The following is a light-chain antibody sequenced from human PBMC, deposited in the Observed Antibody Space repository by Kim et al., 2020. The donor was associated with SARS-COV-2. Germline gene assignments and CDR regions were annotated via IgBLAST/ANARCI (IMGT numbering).Light chain of an antibody. CDR1: QSVGSNY. Sequence: PGERDTLSCRASQSVGSNYLAWYQQKPGQAPRLLIYDASNRATGIPDRFSGSGSGTDFTLTISRLEPEDFAVYYCQQYGSSPRTFGQGTKVDIK. CDR2: DAS. J-gene: IGKJ1*01. CDR3: QQYGSSPRT. V-gene: IGKV3-20*01.